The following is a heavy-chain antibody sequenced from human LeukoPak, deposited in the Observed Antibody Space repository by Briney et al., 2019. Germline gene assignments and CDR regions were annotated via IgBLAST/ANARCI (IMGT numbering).Heavy chain of an antibody. CDR2: IKQDGSEK. CDR3: ARDEGQLLYPSAFDI. J-gene: IGHJ3*02. CDR1: GFIFSSYW. V-gene: IGHV3-7*01. Sequence: GGSLRLSCAASGFIFSSYWMSWVRQAPGKGLEWVANIKQDGSEKYYVDSVKGRFTISRDNAKNSLYLQMNSLRAEDTAVYYCARDEGQLLYPSAFDIWGQGTMVTVSS. D-gene: IGHD2-2*02.